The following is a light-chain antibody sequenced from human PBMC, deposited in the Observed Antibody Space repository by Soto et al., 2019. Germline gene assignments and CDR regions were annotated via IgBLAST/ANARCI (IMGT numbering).Light chain of an antibody. Sequence: EIVLTQSPATLSLSPGERATLSCRASQSVSSYLAWYQQKPGQAPRLLIYDASNRAAGIPARFSGSGSGTDFTLTISSLEPGDFAVYYCQQRSNWPPVYTFGQGTKVDNK. J-gene: IGKJ2*01. CDR3: QQRSNWPPVYT. V-gene: IGKV3-11*01. CDR1: QSVSSY. CDR2: DAS.